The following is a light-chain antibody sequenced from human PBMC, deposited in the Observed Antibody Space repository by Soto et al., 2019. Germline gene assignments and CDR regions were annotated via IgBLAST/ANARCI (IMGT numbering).Light chain of an antibody. Sequence: QSALAQPASVSGSPGQSITISCTGSTSDVGSDKYVSWYQQHPGKAPKVLIYEVSNRPSGVSNRFSGARSGNTASLTISGLQAEDEADYYCSSNTSSSTDYVFGTGTKLTVL. V-gene: IGLV2-14*01. CDR3: SSNTSSSTDYV. CDR2: EVS. J-gene: IGLJ1*01. CDR1: TSDVGSDKY.